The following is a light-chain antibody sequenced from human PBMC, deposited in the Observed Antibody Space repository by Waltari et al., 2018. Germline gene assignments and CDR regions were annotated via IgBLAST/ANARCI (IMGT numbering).Light chain of an antibody. CDR1: QSISSW. V-gene: IGKV1-5*01. CDR2: DAS. Sequence: DIQMTQSPSTLSASVGDRVTITCRASQSISSWLAWYQQKPGKAPKPLIYDASSLESGVPSRFSGRGSGTEFTLTISSLQPDDFATYYCQQYNSYWTFGQGTKVEIK. J-gene: IGKJ1*01. CDR3: QQYNSYWT.